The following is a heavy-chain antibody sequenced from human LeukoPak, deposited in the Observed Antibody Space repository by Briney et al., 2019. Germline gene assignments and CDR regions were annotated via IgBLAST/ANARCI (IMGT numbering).Heavy chain of an antibody. V-gene: IGHV4-38-2*02. D-gene: IGHD3-22*01. CDR2: IHHSGST. Sequence: PSETLSLTCTVPGYSISNGFYWGWIRQPPGKGLEWIGSIHHSGSTYYNPSLKSRVTISVDTSKNQFSLKLNSVTAADTAVYYCARRTYYYDSSGSGGDAFDIWGQGTMVTVSS. J-gene: IGHJ3*02. CDR1: GYSISNGFY. CDR3: ARRTYYYDSSGSGGDAFDI.